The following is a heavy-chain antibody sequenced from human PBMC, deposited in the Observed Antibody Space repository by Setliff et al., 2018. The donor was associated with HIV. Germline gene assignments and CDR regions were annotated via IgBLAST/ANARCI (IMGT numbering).Heavy chain of an antibody. V-gene: IGHV1-3*01. J-gene: IGHJ3*02. CDR3: ASPLGSSGYGAFDI. CDR2: INAGNGNT. Sequence: ASVTVSCKASGGIFNTYGMNWVRQAPGQRLEWMGWINAGNGNTKYSQKFQGRVTITRDTSASTAYMELSSLRSEDTAVYYCASPLGSSGYGAFDIWGQGTMVTVSS. CDR1: GGIFNTYG. D-gene: IGHD3-22*01.